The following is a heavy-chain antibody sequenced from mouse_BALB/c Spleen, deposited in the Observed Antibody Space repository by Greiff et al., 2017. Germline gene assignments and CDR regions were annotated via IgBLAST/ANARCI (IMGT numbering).Heavy chain of an antibody. CDR2: IDPENGNT. Sequence: VQLQQSGAELVRPGALVKLSRKASGFNIKDYYMHWVKQRPEQGLEWIGWIDPENGNTIYDPKFQGKASITADTSSNTAYLQLSSLTSEDTAVYYCARSGYRYDGSAYWGQGTLVTVSA. V-gene: IGHV14-1*02. D-gene: IGHD2-14*01. J-gene: IGHJ3*01. CDR1: GFNIKDYY. CDR3: ARSGYRYDGSAY.